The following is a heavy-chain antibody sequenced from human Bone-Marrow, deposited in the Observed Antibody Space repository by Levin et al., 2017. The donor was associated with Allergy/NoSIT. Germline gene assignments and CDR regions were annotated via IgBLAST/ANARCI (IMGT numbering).Heavy chain of an antibody. CDR2: LSGSGGST. J-gene: IGHJ4*02. V-gene: IGHV3-23*01. CDR3: AKGAGWVAGAVALI. CDR1: GFTFTSYA. D-gene: IGHD6-19*01. Sequence: GESLKISCAASGFTFTSYAMNWVRQAPGKGLEWVSALSGSGGSTYYADSVKGRFTISRDNSKNTLYLQMNSLRAVDTAVYYCAKGAGWVAGAVALIWGQGTLVTVSS.